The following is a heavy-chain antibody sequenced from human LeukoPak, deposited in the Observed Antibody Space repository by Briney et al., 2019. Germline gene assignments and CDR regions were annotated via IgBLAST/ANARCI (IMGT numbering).Heavy chain of an antibody. Sequence: GGSLKLSCAASGFTFSGSAMHWVRQASGKGLEWVGRIRSKANSYATAYAESVKGRFTISRDDSKNTAYLQMNGLKTEDTAVYYCSSTDWGYFQHWGQGTLVTVSS. CDR1: GFTFSGSA. J-gene: IGHJ1*01. CDR3: SSTDWGYFQH. V-gene: IGHV3-73*01. CDR2: IRSKANSYAT. D-gene: IGHD7-27*01.